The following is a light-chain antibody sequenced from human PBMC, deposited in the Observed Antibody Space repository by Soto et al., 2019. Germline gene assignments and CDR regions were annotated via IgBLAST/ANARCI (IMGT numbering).Light chain of an antibody. Sequence: DIVMTQSPLSLPVTPGEPASISCRSSQSLLHSNGYNYLDWYLQKPGQSPQLRIYLGSNRSSGVPDRFSGSGSGTDFTLKISRVEAEDVGVYYCMQSLQTPLTFGGGTKVEIK. J-gene: IGKJ4*01. V-gene: IGKV2-28*01. CDR3: MQSLQTPLT. CDR1: QSLLHSNGYNY. CDR2: LGS.